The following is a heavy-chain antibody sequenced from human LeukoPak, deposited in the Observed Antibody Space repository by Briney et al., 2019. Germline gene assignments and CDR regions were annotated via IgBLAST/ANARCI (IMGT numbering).Heavy chain of an antibody. V-gene: IGHV3-21*01. CDR1: GFTFSSYS. J-gene: IGHJ4*02. CDR3: ARDPAGGDHGHFDY. CDR2: ISSSSSYI. D-gene: IGHD2-21*02. Sequence: GGSLRLSCAASGFTFSSYSMNWVRQAPGKGLEWVSSISSSSSYIYYADSVKGRFTISRDNAKNSLYLQMNSLRAEDTAVYYCARDPAGGDHGHFDYWGQGTLVTVSS.